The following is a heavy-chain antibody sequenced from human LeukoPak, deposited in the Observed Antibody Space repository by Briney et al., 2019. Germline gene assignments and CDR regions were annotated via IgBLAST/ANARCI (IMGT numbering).Heavy chain of an antibody. V-gene: IGHV3-23*01. CDR3: AKVGVAVVISPKFDP. CDR1: GFSFRSYA. J-gene: IGHJ5*02. Sequence: GGSLRLSCVASGFSFRSYAMTWVRQAPGKGLEWLSAISGTGSITYYADAAHGRFTISRDNSLNTLYLQMSSLRVDDTAIYFCAKVGVAVVISPKFDPWGQGILVRVSS. CDR2: ISGTGSIT. D-gene: IGHD2-15*01.